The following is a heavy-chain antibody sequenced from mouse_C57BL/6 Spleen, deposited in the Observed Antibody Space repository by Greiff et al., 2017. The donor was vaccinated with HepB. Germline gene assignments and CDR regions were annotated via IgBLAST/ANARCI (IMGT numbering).Heavy chain of an antibody. CDR3: ASQTAQATRYYFDY. V-gene: IGHV1-82*01. CDR1: GYAFSSSW. CDR2: IYPGDGDT. J-gene: IGHJ2*01. D-gene: IGHD3-2*02. Sequence: VQLQQSGPELVKPGASVKISCKASGYAFSSSWMNWVKQRPGKGLEWIGRIYPGDGDTNYNGKFKGKATLTADKSSSTAYMQLSSLTSEDSAVYCCASQTAQATRYYFDYWGQGTTLTVSS.